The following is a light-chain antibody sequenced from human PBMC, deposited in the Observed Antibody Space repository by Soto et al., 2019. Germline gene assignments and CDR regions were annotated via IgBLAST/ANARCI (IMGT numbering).Light chain of an antibody. V-gene: IGKV3-20*01. CDR3: QHFGGTTFT. CDR1: QSVSIH. Sequence: ETVMTQSPGTLSVSLVSRATLSCRASQSVSIHLAWYQQKPGQAPRFLIYGASSRATGIPDRFSGSGSGTHFTLTISRLEPGDFAVYYCQHFGGTTFTFGQGTRLEIK. J-gene: IGKJ5*01. CDR2: GAS.